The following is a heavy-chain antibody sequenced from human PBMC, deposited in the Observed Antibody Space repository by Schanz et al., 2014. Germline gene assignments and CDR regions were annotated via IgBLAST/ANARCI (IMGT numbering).Heavy chain of an antibody. V-gene: IGHV3-13*01. CDR1: GFTFSTYG. Sequence: VQLVESGGGVVQPGRSLRLSCAASGFTFSTYGMHWVRQAPGKGLEWVSSIGILGDTYYGDSVKGRFTISRDSLHMNDVIGGDTAVYYCARGGSNREFYTVMDVWGRGTTVTVS. J-gene: IGHJ6*02. CDR3: ARGGSNREFYTVMDV. D-gene: IGHD3-10*01. CDR2: IGILGDT.